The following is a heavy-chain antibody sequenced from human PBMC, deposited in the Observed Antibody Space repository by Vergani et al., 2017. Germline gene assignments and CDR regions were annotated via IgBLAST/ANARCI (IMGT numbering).Heavy chain of an antibody. D-gene: IGHD4-17*01. V-gene: IGHV1-69-2*01. J-gene: IGHJ6*04. CDR2: VDPEDSVT. CDR1: GYTFTDHY. Sequence: EVQLVQSGAEVKKPGATMKISCKVSGYTFTDHYMHWVKQAPGKGLEWMGLVDPEDSVTIYAEKFKGRVTIAADTSTDTAHLELSSLRSEDTAVYYCATPQTVTTGGMEVWGEGTTVIVSS. CDR3: ATPQTVTTGGMEV.